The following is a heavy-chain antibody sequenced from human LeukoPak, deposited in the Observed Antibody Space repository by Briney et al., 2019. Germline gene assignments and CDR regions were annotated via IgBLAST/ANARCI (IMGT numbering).Heavy chain of an antibody. CDR1: GGSISSHY. CDR2: IYYSGST. D-gene: IGHD3-16*01. CDR3: ARGGHDYVPYFDY. V-gene: IGHV4-59*11. J-gene: IGHJ4*02. Sequence: SETLSLTCTVSGGSISSHYWSWIRQPPGKGLEWIGYIYYSGSTNYNPSLKSRVTISVDTSKNQFSLKLSSVTAADTAVYYCARGGHDYVPYFDYWGQGTLVTVFS.